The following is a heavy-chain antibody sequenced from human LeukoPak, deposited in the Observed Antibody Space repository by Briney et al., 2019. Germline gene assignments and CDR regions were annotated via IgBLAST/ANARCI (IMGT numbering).Heavy chain of an antibody. J-gene: IGHJ4*02. V-gene: IGHV3-7*03. CDR1: GFIFSRHW. CDR3: ASELLFPFDY. Sequence: GGSLRLSCAASGFIFSRHWMSWVRQAPGKGLEWVANIKQDGSVKYYVDSVKGRFTISRDNAKNSLYLQMNSLRAEDTAVYYCASELLFPFDYWGQGTLVTVSS. D-gene: IGHD2-21*01. CDR2: IKQDGSVK.